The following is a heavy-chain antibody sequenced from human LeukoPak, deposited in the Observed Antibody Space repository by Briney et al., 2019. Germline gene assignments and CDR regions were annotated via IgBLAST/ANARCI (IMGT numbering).Heavy chain of an antibody. Sequence: GGSLSLSCVSSGFTFNNYAMNWVRQAPGKGLEWVSSISGSGSITYYADSVKGRFTISRDNSKNTLYLQMNSLRGEDTAVYYCAKDGDTMSGTYYYDMDVWGKGTTVTIS. CDR3: AKDGDTMSGTYYYDMDV. V-gene: IGHV3-23*01. CDR1: GFTFNNYA. CDR2: ISGSGSIT. D-gene: IGHD1-26*01. J-gene: IGHJ6*03.